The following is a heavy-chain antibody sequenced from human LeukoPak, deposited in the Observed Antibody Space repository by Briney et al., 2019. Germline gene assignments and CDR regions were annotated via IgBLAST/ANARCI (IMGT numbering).Heavy chain of an antibody. Sequence: PGGPLRLSCAASGFTVSSNYMSWVRQAPGKGLEWVSVIYSGGSTYYADSVKGRFTISRDNAKNSLYLQMNSLRAEDTAVYYCARDRGYFYWGQGTLVTVSS. CDR3: ARDRGYFY. CDR1: GFTVSSNY. J-gene: IGHJ4*02. D-gene: IGHD5-18*01. V-gene: IGHV3-53*01. CDR2: IYSGGST.